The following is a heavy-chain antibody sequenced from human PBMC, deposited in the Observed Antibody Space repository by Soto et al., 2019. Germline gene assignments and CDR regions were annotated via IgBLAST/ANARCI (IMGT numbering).Heavy chain of an antibody. J-gene: IGHJ3*01. CDR2: LYDVDGT. V-gene: IGHV3-53*01. CDR1: GLTVSGKKY. Sequence: DVQLVESGGGLIQPGESLRLSCAAFGLTVSGKKYVAWVRQAPGKGLEWVSALYDVDGTYYADSVKGRFTTSRDSSKTTVYLQMNGVRPDDTAVYYCASWHEREPAYDVWGQGPTVTVSS. CDR3: ASWHEREPAYDV. D-gene: IGHD1-1*01.